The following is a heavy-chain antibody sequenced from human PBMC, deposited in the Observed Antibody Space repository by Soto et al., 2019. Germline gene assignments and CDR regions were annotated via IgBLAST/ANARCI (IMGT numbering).Heavy chain of an antibody. CDR2: ISVTGDT. CDR3: AKCMQAYWHYYAHHI. CDR1: GFTFSSYA. J-gene: IGHJ3*02. V-gene: IGHV3-23*01. Sequence: GGSLRLSFAASGFTFSSYAMNWVRQAPGKVPELVSLISVTGDTYYADSVKGRFTISRDNSKNTLFLQMSSLRAEDTAVYYCAKCMQAYWHYYAHHIWGQAEMVTV. D-gene: IGHD2-8*01.